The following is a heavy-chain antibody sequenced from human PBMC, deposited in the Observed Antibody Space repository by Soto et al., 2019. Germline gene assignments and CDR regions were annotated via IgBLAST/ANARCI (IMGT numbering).Heavy chain of an antibody. J-gene: IGHJ4*02. V-gene: IGHV4-34*01. D-gene: IGHD3-22*01. CDR2: INHSGGT. Sequence: PSETLSLTCAVYGGSFSAYYWSWIRQPPGKGLEWIGEINHSGGTGYNPSLKSRVTISVDTSKSQFSLKLTSVTAADRAVYYCARGSVDTVDSSGFYEYCGQGTPVTVSS. CDR1: GGSFSAYY. CDR3: ARGSVDTVDSSGFYEY.